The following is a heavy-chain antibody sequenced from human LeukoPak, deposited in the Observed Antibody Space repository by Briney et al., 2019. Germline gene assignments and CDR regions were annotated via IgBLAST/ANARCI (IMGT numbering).Heavy chain of an antibody. D-gene: IGHD1-26*01. CDR3: ARDRVGATVYYFDY. V-gene: IGHV3-48*03. J-gene: IGHJ4*02. Sequence: WGSLRLSCAASGFTFRSYEMNWVRQAPGKGLEWVSYISSSGSTIYYADSVKGRFTISRDNAKNSLYLQMNSLRAEDTAVYYCARDRVGATVYYFDYWGQGTLVTVSS. CDR2: ISSSGSTI. CDR1: GFTFRSYE.